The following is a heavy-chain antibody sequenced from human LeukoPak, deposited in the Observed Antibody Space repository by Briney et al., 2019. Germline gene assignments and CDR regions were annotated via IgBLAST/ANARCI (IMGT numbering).Heavy chain of an antibody. CDR2: ISGDGVST. Sequence: PGGSLRLSCVASGLXIADFAIHWVRQAPGKGLEWVSLISGDGVSTFYTDSVRGRFSISRDNTKNSLYLEMNSLRTEDTAMYYCAKESGKFDYWGQGTLVAVSS. J-gene: IGHJ4*02. CDR1: GLXIADFA. CDR3: AKESGKFDY. V-gene: IGHV3-43*02.